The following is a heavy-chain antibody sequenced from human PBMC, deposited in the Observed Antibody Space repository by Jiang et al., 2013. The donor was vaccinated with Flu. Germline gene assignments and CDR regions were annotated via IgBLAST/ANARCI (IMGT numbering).Heavy chain of an antibody. J-gene: IGHJ4*02. D-gene: IGHD3-10*01. CDR2: INPNSGDT. V-gene: IGHV1-2*02. CDR3: AREADVLLWFGELLGPYYFDY. Sequence: GAEVKKPGASVKVSCKASGYTFTGYYMHWVRQAPGQGLEWMGWINPNSGDTNYAQKLQGRVTMTTDTSTSTAYMGLRSLRSDDTAVYYCAREADVLLWFGELLGPYYFDYWGQGTLVTVSS. CDR1: GYTFTGYY.